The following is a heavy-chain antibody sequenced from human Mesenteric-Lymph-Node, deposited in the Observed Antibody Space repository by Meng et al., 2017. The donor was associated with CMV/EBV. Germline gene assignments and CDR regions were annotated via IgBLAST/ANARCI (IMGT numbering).Heavy chain of an antibody. CDR1: GFTFDDYG. CDR3: AITYYYGSGGYG. V-gene: IGHV3-20*04. Sequence: GGSLRLSCAASGFTFDDYGMSWVRQAPGKGLEWVSGISWNGGSTGYADSVKGRFTISRDNAKNSLYLQMNSLRAEDTALYYCAITYYYGSGGYGWGQGTLVTVSS. D-gene: IGHD3-10*01. J-gene: IGHJ4*02. CDR2: ISWNGGST.